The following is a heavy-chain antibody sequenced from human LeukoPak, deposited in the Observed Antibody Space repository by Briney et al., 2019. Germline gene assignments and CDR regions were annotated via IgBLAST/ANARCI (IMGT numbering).Heavy chain of an antibody. J-gene: IGHJ4*02. CDR1: GFTFSSYG. D-gene: IGHD5-18*01. CDR2: ISYDGSNK. Sequence: GRSLRLSCAASGFTFSSYGMHWVRQAPGKGLEWVAVISYDGSNKYYADSVKGRFTISRDNSKNTLYLQMNSLRAEDTAVYYCAKERGYSYGPFDYWGQGTLVTVSS. V-gene: IGHV3-30*18. CDR3: AKERGYSYGPFDY.